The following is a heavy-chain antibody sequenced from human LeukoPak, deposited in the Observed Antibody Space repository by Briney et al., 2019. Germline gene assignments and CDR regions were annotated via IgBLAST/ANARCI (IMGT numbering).Heavy chain of an antibody. CDR3: AKVASYDFWSGSIRFDF. J-gene: IGHJ4*02. CDR2: INGSGGST. V-gene: IGHV3-23*01. CDR1: GFTFTDYA. D-gene: IGHD3-3*01. Sequence: PGGSLRLSCAASGFTFTDYAMTWVRQAPGKGLEWVSVINGSGGSTYYADSVKSRFTISRDNSKSTLYLQMNSLRAEDTAVYYCAKVASYDFWSGSIRFDFGGRGTLVTVS.